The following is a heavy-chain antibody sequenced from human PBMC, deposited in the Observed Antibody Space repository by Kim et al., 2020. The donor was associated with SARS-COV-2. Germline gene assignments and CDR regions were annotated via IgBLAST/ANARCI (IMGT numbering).Heavy chain of an antibody. J-gene: IGHJ4*02. CDR2: IYYSGST. V-gene: IGHV4-39*01. CDR3: ARYSSGYYSDALPFDY. Sequence: SETLSLTCTVSGGSISSSSYYWGWIRQPPGKGLEWIGSIYYSGSTYYNPSLKSRVTISVDTSKNQFSLKLSSVTAADTAVYYCARYSSGYYSDALPFDYWGQGTLVTVSS. D-gene: IGHD3-22*01. CDR1: GGSISSSSYY.